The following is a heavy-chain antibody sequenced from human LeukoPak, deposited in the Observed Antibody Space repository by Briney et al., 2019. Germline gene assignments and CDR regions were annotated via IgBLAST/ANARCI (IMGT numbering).Heavy chain of an antibody. D-gene: IGHD5-12*01. CDR2: TYYRYKWYN. V-gene: IGHV6-1*01. CDR3: ARDLMATKTGYDAFDI. Sequence: SQTLSLTCAISGDSVSSNNAAWNWIKQSPSRGLEWLGRTYYRYKWYNDYAVSVKSRITINPDTSKNQFSLQLKSVTPEDTAVYYCARDLMATKTGYDAFDIWGQGTMVTVSS. J-gene: IGHJ3*02. CDR1: GDSVSSNNAA.